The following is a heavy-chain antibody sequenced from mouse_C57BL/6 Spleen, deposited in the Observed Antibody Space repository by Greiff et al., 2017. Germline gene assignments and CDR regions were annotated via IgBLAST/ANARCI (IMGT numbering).Heavy chain of an antibody. CDR1: GYTFTSYW. CDR2: IDPSDSYT. Sequence: QVQLQQPGAELVMPGASVKLSCKASGYTFTSYWMHWVKQRPGQGLEWIGEIDPSDSYTNYNQKLKGKSTLTVDKSSSTAYLQLSSLTSDDSAVYYCSRYSSGYVGYAMDYWGQGTSVTVSS. V-gene: IGHV1-69*01. J-gene: IGHJ4*01. CDR3: SRYSSGYVGYAMDY. D-gene: IGHD3-2*02.